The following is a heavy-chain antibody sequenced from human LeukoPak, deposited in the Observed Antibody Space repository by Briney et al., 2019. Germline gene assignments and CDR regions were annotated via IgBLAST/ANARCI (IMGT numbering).Heavy chain of an antibody. D-gene: IGHD3-10*01. V-gene: IGHV5-51*01. CDR2: IYPGESDT. J-gene: IGHJ4*02. CDR1: GYSFSSYW. Sequence: GESLKISCKGSGYSFSSYWIGWGRPVPGEGLEWIGFIYPGESDTRYSPSFQGQVTISADKSISTAYLQWRSLKASDTAMYYCARNRGDNTFDYWGQGILVTVSS. CDR3: ARNRGDNTFDY.